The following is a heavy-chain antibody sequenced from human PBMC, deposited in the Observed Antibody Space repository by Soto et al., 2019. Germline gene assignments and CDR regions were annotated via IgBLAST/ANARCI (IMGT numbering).Heavy chain of an antibody. CDR2: IYSSGST. CDR1: GGSIISASYS. CDR3: AREDAARIERWFDA. D-gene: IGHD6-6*01. Sequence: SETLSLTCAVSGGSIISASYSWNWIRQSPGRGLEWIGHIYSSGSTYYNPSLKSRVSISVDASNNQFSLKLTSVTAADTAVYFCAREDAARIERWFDAWGQGILVTVSS. J-gene: IGHJ5*02. V-gene: IGHV4-31*11.